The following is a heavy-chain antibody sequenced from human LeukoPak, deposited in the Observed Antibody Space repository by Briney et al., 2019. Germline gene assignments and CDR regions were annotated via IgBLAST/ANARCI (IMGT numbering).Heavy chain of an antibody. J-gene: IGHJ5*02. D-gene: IGHD1-14*01. Sequence: AGGSLRLSCASGFTLRGYNMNWVRQAPGKGLEWVASISASSSFIYYSDSVRGRFTISRDNPKKSLYLQMNHLRVEDTAVYFCAAAPELPGWFDPWGQGTLVTVSS. V-gene: IGHV3-21*01. CDR2: ISASSSFI. CDR3: AAAPELPGWFDP. CDR1: GFTLRGYN.